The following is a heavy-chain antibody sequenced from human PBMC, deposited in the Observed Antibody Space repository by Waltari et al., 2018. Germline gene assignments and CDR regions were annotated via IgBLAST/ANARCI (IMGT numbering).Heavy chain of an antibody. D-gene: IGHD3-22*01. CDR1: GGSFSGYY. CDR2: INHSGST. CDR3: ARGDSSGLFDY. Sequence: QVQLQQWGAGLLKPSETLSLTCAVYGGSFSGYYWSWIRQPPGKGLEWIGEINHSGSTNYNPSLKSRVTISVDTSKNQFSLKLSSVTAADTAVYYCARGDSSGLFDYWGQGTLVTVSS. V-gene: IGHV4-34*01. J-gene: IGHJ4*02.